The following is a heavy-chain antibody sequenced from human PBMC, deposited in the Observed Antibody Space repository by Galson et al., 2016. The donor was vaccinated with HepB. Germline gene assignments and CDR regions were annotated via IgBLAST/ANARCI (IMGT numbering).Heavy chain of an antibody. D-gene: IGHD6-13*01. CDR3: ASDPLKAVATAAGRRVIYEYFQH. J-gene: IGHJ1*01. V-gene: IGHV1-69*13. Sequence: SVKVSCKASGGTFSSYAISWVRQAPGQGLEWMGGIIPILGTTNYAQKFQGRVTITADESTSTAYMELSSLTSQDTAIYYCASDPLKAVATAAGRRVIYEYFQHWGQGTLVTVSS. CDR1: GGTFSSYA. CDR2: IIPILGTT.